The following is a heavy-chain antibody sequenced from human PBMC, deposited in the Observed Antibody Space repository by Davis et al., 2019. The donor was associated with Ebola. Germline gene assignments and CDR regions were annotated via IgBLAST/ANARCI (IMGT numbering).Heavy chain of an antibody. D-gene: IGHD6-13*01. Sequence: ASVKVSCKASGYTFTTYEINWVRQAAGRGLEWMGWMNANSGGTGYAQKFQGRVTMTRDTSISTAYMELHGLRSDDTAVYYCARDQAAGRYHYYNGMDVWGQGTTVTVSS. CDR3: ARDQAAGRYHYYNGMDV. CDR2: MNANSGGT. V-gene: IGHV1-8*01. CDR1: GYTFTTYE. J-gene: IGHJ6*02.